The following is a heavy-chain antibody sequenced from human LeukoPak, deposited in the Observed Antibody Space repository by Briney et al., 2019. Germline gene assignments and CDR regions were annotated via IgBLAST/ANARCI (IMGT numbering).Heavy chain of an antibody. Sequence: PGGSLTLSCAASGFPFDDYGMSWVRQAPGKGLEWVSGINWNGGSTGYADSVKGRFTISRDNAKNSLYLQMNSLRAEDTALYYCARDTSSSYGSGSDYWGKGPLVTVSS. CDR3: ARDTSSSYGSGSDY. CDR1: GFPFDDYG. CDR2: INWNGGST. J-gene: IGHJ4*02. V-gene: IGHV3-20*04. D-gene: IGHD3-10*01.